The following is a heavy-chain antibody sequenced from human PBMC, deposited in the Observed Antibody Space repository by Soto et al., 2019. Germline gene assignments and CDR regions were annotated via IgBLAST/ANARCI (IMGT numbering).Heavy chain of an antibody. CDR1: GFIFSNYA. CDR2: VSATAGTT. V-gene: IGHV3-23*01. Sequence: GGSLRLSCAASGFIFSNYAMSWVRQAPGKGLEWVSLVSATAGTTYYTDSVKGRFTISRDNSRNTVYLQMNSLRADDTAVYYCAKHRLAGGFDYWGQGTLVTVSS. CDR3: AKHRLAGGFDY. D-gene: IGHD3-16*01. J-gene: IGHJ4*02.